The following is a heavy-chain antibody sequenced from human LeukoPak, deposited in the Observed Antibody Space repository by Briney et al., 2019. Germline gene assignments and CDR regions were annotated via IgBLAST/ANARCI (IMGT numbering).Heavy chain of an antibody. CDR3: ARAPVTRGAFDI. Sequence: GMSLRLSCAASGFTFSDYYMSWIRQAPGKGLEWVSYISSSSSYTNYADSVKGRFTISRDNAKNSLYLQMNSLRAEDTAVYYCARAPVTRGAFDIWGQGTMVTVSS. CDR1: GFTFSDYY. D-gene: IGHD4-23*01. V-gene: IGHV3-11*05. CDR2: ISSSSSYT. J-gene: IGHJ3*02.